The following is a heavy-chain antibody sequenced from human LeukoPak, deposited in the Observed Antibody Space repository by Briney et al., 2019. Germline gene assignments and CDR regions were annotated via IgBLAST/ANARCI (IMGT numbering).Heavy chain of an antibody. D-gene: IGHD7-27*01. CDR3: ARLGDAFDI. CDR1: GFIVSSNY. CDR2: IYSGGST. Sequence: GGSLRLSCAASGFIVSSNYMSWARQAPGKGLEWVSVIYSGGSTYYADSVKVRFTIYRDNSKNTLYLQMSSLRAEDTAVYYCARLGDAFDIWGQGTKVTVS. V-gene: IGHV3-66*02. J-gene: IGHJ3*02.